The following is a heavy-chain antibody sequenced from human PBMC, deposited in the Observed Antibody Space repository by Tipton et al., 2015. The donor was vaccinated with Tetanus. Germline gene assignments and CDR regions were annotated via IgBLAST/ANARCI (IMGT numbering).Heavy chain of an antibody. Sequence: TLSLTCTVSGGSITSNYWTWIRQPAGKGLEWIGYIYYSGSTNYNPSLKSRVTISVDTSKNQFSLKLSSVTAADTAVYYCARHTNFWSGYYIVYWGQGTLVTVSS. CDR3: ARHTNFWSGYYIVY. D-gene: IGHD3-3*01. CDR1: GGSITSNY. CDR2: IYYSGST. J-gene: IGHJ4*02. V-gene: IGHV4-59*08.